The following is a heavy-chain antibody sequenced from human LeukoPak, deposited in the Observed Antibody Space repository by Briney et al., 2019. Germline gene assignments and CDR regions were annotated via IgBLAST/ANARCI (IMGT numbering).Heavy chain of an antibody. CDR3: ARERMVATNWFDP. J-gene: IGHJ5*02. V-gene: IGHV3-23*01. D-gene: IGHD5-12*01. Sequence: HPGGSLRLSCAASGFTFSSYAMSWVRQAPGKGLEWVSAISGSGGSTYYADSVKGRFTISRDNAKNSLYLQMNSLRAEDTAVYYCARERMVATNWFDPWGQGTLVTVSS. CDR2: ISGSGGST. CDR1: GFTFSSYA.